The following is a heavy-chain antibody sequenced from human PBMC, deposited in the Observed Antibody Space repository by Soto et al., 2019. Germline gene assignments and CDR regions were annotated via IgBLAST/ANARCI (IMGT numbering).Heavy chain of an antibody. CDR2: ISAYNGNT. Sequence: QVQLVQSGAEVKKPGASVKVSCKASGYTFTSYGISWVRQAPGQGLEWMGWISAYNGNTNYAQKLTGRVTMTPDPSTSTAYMELRSLRSDDTAVYYCARCGGDCKYYYYYYMAVWGKGTTVTVSS. CDR1: GYTFTSYG. D-gene: IGHD2-21*01. V-gene: IGHV1-18*01. J-gene: IGHJ6*03. CDR3: ARCGGDCKYYYYYYMAV.